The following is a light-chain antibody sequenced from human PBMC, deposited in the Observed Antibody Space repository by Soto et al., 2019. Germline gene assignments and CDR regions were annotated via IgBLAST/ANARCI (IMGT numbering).Light chain of an antibody. CDR1: SSDVGGYNY. V-gene: IGLV2-14*03. Sequence: QSVLTQAASVSGSPGQSITISCTGTSSDVGGYNYVSWYQQHPGKAPKLMIYGVNNRPSGVSNRFSGSKSGNTASLTISGLQTEDDADYYCSSYTSISTYVFGTGTKVTVL. CDR2: GVN. J-gene: IGLJ1*01. CDR3: SSYTSISTYV.